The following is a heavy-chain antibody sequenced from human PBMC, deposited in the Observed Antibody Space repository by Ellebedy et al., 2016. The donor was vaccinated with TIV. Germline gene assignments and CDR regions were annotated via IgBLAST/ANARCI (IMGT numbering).Heavy chain of an antibody. CDR2: ISRTSRTI. Sequence: GESLKISCAASGFSFSNYEMNWVRQAPGKGLEWVSYISRTSRTIYYADSVKGRFTISRDNAKNSLYLQMNSLRAEDTAVYYCARDGDCGGDCYYLAEYFQHWGQGTLVTVSS. CDR3: ARDGDCGGDCYYLAEYFQH. V-gene: IGHV3-48*03. D-gene: IGHD2-21*02. CDR1: GFSFSNYE. J-gene: IGHJ1*01.